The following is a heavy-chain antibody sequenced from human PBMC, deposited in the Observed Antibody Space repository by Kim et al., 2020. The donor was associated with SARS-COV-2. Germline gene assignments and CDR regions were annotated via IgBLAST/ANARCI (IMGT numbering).Heavy chain of an antibody. CDR3: ARVIGPSGSYVDY. D-gene: IGHD1-26*01. CDR2: IYSGGST. J-gene: IGHJ4*02. CDR1: GFTVSSNY. Sequence: GGSLRLSCAASGFTVSSNYMSWVRQAPGKGLEWVSVIYSGGSTYYADSVKGRFTISRDNSKNTLYLQMNSLRAEDTAVYYCARVIGPSGSYVDYWGQGTLVTVSS. V-gene: IGHV3-53*01.